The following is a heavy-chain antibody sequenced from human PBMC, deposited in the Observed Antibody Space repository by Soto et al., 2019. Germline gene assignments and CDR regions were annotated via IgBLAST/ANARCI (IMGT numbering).Heavy chain of an antibody. D-gene: IGHD3-10*01. V-gene: IGHV3-23*01. Sequence: EVQLLESGGGLAQPGGSLRLSCAASAFTFSSYAMSWVRQAPGKGLEWVSAVSGSGDSTYYADSVKGRFTISRDNSKNTLYLQMNSLRAEVTAVYYCAKGRASACPGCTRDYWCQGTVVTVSS. CDR3: AKGRASACPGCTRDY. CDR1: AFTFSSYA. CDR2: VSGSGDST. J-gene: IGHJ4*02.